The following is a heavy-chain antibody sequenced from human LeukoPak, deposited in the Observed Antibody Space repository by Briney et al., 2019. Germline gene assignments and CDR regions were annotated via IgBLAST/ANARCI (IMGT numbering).Heavy chain of an antibody. Sequence: GGSLRLSCAASGFTFSSYAMSWVRQAPGKGLEWVSIFYAGGTTYYADSVKGRFTISRDNSKNTLYLQMNSLRAEDTAVYYCARGSLGYSSGHIDYWGQGTQVTVSS. J-gene: IGHJ4*02. CDR3: ARGSLGYSSGHIDY. V-gene: IGHV3-66*01. D-gene: IGHD6-19*01. CDR1: GFTFSSYA. CDR2: FYAGGTT.